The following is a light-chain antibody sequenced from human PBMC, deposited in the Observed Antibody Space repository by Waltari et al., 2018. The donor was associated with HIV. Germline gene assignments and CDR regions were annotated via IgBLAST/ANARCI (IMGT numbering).Light chain of an antibody. CDR3: ASHAGSKDV. CDR1: SSDVGAYNY. V-gene: IGLV2-8*01. CDR2: DVT. J-gene: IGLJ2*01. Sequence: QSALTQPPSASGSPGQSVTISCTGTSSDVGAYNYVSWFQQHQGKAPKLMIYDVTKRPSGVPVRFSGSQSGNTASLTVSGLQAEDEADYYCASHAGSKDVFGGGTRLTVL.